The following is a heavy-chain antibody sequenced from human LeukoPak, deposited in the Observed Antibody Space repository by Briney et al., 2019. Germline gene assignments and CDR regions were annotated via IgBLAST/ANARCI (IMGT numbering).Heavy chain of an antibody. D-gene: IGHD4-17*01. CDR2: ISYDGSNK. Sequence: GGSLRLSCAASGFTFSSYAMHLVRQAPGKGLEWVAVISYDGSNKYYADSVKGRFTISRDNSKNTLYLQMNSLRAEDTAVYYCARDFYQGDYANYFDYWGQGTLVTVSS. V-gene: IGHV3-30-3*01. CDR3: ARDFYQGDYANYFDY. CDR1: GFTFSSYA. J-gene: IGHJ4*02.